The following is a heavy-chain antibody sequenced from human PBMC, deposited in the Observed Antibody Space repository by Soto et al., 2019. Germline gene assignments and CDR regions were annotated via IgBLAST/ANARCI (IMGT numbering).Heavy chain of an antibody. J-gene: IGHJ4*02. Sequence: SVKVSCKASGGTFSSYAISWVRQAPGQGLEWMGGIIPIFGTANYAQKFQGRVTITADESTSTSYMELSSLRSEDTAVYYCGSGGRDSSGYYYGGGYWGQGTLVTVSS. CDR3: GSGGRDSSGYYYGGGY. V-gene: IGHV1-69*13. D-gene: IGHD3-22*01. CDR2: IIPIFGTA. CDR1: GGTFSSYA.